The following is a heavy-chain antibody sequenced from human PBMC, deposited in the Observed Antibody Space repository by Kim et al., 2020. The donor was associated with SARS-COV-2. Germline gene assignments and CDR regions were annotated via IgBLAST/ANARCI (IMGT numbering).Heavy chain of an antibody. D-gene: IGHD2-2*01. CDR1: GGSISSGSYY. V-gene: IGHV4-61*02. CDR3: AIQYCSSTSCYPGLVAGPHYYYYGMDV. Sequence: SETLSLTCTVSGGSISSGSYYWSWIRQPAGKGLEWIGRIYTSGSTNYNPSLKSRVTISVDTSKNQFSLKLSSVTAADTAVYYCAIQYCSSTSCYPGLVAGPHYYYYGMDVWGQGTTVTVSS. CDR2: IYTSGST. J-gene: IGHJ6*02.